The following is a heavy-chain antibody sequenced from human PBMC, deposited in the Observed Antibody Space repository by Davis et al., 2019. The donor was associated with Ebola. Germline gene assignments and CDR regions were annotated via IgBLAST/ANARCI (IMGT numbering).Heavy chain of an antibody. Sequence: PSETLSLTCTVSGGSVSSGSYYWSWIRQPPGKGLEWIGYIYYSGSSNYNPSLKSRVTISVDTSKNQFSLKLSSVTAADTAVYYCARSEFSMIVVGPLDYWGQGTLVTVSS. J-gene: IGHJ4*02. D-gene: IGHD3-22*01. CDR1: GGSVSSGSYY. V-gene: IGHV4-61*01. CDR3: ARSEFSMIVVGPLDY. CDR2: IYYSGSS.